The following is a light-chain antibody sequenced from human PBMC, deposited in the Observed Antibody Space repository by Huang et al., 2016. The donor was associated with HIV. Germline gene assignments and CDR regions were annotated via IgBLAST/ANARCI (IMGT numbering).Light chain of an antibody. CDR2: GAS. CDR3: QQYNDWPPLP. CDR1: QSVKSD. V-gene: IGKV3-15*01. J-gene: IGKJ4*01. Sequence: EIEMTQSPAILYVSPGERATLSCRASQSVKSDLAWYLQKPGQAPMHHIYGASTRALGIPAKFNGTGSGTEFSLSISNLQSDDFVVYYCQQYNDWPPLPFGGGTKVEI.